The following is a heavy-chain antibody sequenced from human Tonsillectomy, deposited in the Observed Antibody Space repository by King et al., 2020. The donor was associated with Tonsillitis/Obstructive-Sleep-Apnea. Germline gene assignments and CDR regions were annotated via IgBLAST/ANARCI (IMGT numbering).Heavy chain of an antibody. CDR2: ISRSSTYT. J-gene: IGHJ4*02. Sequence: VQSGGSLRLSCEASGFNFSDYYAGWIRQVPGRGLEWISYISRSSTYTNYADSVKGRFTISRDNAKQSLFLQMNSLRVEDTAVYYCATSELPEVGWCYWGQGTLVTVSS. D-gene: IGHD2-21*01. CDR3: ATSELPEVGWCY. V-gene: IGHV3-11*03. CDR1: GFNFSDYY.